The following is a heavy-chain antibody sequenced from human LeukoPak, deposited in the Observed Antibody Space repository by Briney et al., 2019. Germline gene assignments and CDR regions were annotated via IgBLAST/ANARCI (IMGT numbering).Heavy chain of an antibody. CDR1: GFTFSDYY. CDR3: ASCPNYYYYMDV. V-gene: IGHV3-11*04. CDR2: ISSSGSNT. Sequence: GGSLRLSCAASGFTFSDYYMSWIRQAPGNGLEWVSYISSSGSNTFYSDSVKGRFTISRDNAKNSLSLQMNNLRAEDTAVYYCASCPNYYYYMDVWGKGTTVTVSS. J-gene: IGHJ6*03.